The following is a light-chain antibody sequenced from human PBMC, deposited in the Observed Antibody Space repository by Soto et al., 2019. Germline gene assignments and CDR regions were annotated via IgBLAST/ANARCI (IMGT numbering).Light chain of an antibody. J-gene: IGKJ4*01. CDR2: GAS. Sequence: EIVLTQSPGTLSLSPGERATLSCRASQSVSSSCLAWYQQKPGQAPRLLIYGASSRATGIPDRFSGSGSGTDFTLTISRLEPEDFAVYYCQQYGSSLTVGGGTKVDIK. CDR1: QSVSSSC. CDR3: QQYGSSLT. V-gene: IGKV3-20*01.